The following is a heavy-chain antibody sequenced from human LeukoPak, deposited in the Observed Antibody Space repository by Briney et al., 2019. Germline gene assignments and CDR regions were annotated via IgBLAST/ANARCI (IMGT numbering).Heavy chain of an antibody. CDR3: ARDSGDTAMVTSFDY. J-gene: IGHJ4*02. V-gene: IGHV3-20*04. D-gene: IGHD5-18*01. CDR1: GFTFDDYG. Sequence: PGGSLRLSCAASGFTFDDYGMSWVRQAPGKGLEWVSGINWNGGSTGYADSVKGRFTISRDNAKNSLYLQMNSLRAEDTALYYCARDSGDTAMVTSFDYWGQGTLVTVSS. CDR2: INWNGGST.